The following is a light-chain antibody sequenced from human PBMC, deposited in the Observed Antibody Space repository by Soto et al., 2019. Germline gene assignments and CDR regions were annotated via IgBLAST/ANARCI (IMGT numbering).Light chain of an antibody. V-gene: IGLV2-14*01. CDR1: SSDVGGYNY. CDR3: SSYTSSSTAAV. CDR2: EVS. Sequence: QSALTQPASVSGSPGQSITISCTGTSSDVGGYNYVSWYQQHPGKAPKLMIYEVSNRPSGVSNRFSGSKSGNTASLTISGLQAEDEADYYCSSYTSSSTAAVFGGGTQLTVL. J-gene: IGLJ7*01.